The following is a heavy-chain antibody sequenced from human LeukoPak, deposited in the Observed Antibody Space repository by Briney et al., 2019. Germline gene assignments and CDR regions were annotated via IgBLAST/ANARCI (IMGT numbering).Heavy chain of an antibody. V-gene: IGHV3-30-3*01. Sequence: PGGSLRLSCAASGFTFSSYAMHWVRQAPGKGLEWVAVISYDGSNKYYADSVKGRFTISRDNSKNTLYLQMNSLRAEDTAVYYCAREETVAGTGGYFDYWGQGTLVTVSS. J-gene: IGHJ4*02. CDR1: GFTFSSYA. CDR2: ISYDGSNK. CDR3: AREETVAGTGGYFDY. D-gene: IGHD6-19*01.